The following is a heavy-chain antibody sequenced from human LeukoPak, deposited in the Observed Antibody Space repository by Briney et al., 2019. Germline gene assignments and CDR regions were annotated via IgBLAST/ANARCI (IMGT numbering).Heavy chain of an antibody. D-gene: IGHD3-22*01. V-gene: IGHV3-15*01. CDR1: GFTFGNAG. CDR2: IKRKTDGGTT. CDR3: TTDPTYYYDSSGYYRNY. J-gene: IGHJ4*02. Sequence: GGSLRLSCAASGFTFGNAGMSWVRQAPGKGREGVGGIKRKTDGGTTDYAAPVKGRFTISRDDSKNTLYLQMNSLKTEDTAVYYCTTDPTYYYDSSGYYRNYWGQGTLVTVSS.